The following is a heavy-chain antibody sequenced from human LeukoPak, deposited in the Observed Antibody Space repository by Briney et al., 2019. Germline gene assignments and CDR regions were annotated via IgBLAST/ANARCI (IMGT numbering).Heavy chain of an antibody. CDR3: AREGYSYGNFDY. D-gene: IGHD5-18*01. J-gene: IGHJ4*02. Sequence: GGSLRLSCAASGFTFSSYAMHWVRQAPGKGLEWVAVISYDESNKYYADSVKGRFTISRDNSKNTLYLQMNSLRAEDTAVYYCAREGYSYGNFDYWGQGTLVTVSS. V-gene: IGHV3-30-3*01. CDR1: GFTFSSYA. CDR2: ISYDESNK.